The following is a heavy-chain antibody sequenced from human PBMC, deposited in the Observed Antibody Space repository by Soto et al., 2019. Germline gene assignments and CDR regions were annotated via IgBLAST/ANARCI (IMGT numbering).Heavy chain of an antibody. Sequence: GASVKVSCKASGYTFTSYGISWVRQAPGQGLEWMGWISAYNGNTNYAQKLQGRVTMTTDTSTSTAYMELRSLRSDDTAVYYCARQFGRVSTTRGRTYDPWGQGTLVTVSS. J-gene: IGHJ5*02. D-gene: IGHD3-16*01. CDR3: ARQFGRVSTTRGRTYDP. V-gene: IGHV1-18*01. CDR1: GYTFTSYG. CDR2: ISAYNGNT.